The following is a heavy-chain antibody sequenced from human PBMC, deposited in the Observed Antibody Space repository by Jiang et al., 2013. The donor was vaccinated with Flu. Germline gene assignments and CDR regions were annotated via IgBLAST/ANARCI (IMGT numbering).Heavy chain of an antibody. CDR3: AREGPGRYEAPFDY. Sequence: QLVESGGGLVQPGGSLRLSCVDSGLTFSSSWMSWVRRAPGKGLEWVANIKEDGSERYYVDSVKGRFTISRDNAKNSLYLQMNSLRAEDTAVYYCAREGPGRYEAPFDYWGQGTLVTVSS. CDR1: GLTFSSSW. CDR2: IKEDGSER. D-gene: IGHD1-26*01. V-gene: IGHV3-7*03. J-gene: IGHJ4*02.